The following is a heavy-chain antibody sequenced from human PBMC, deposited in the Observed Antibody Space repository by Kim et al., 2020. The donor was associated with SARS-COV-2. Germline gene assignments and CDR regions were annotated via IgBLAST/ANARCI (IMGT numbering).Heavy chain of an antibody. D-gene: IGHD3-16*01. CDR1: GFTFSDYY. V-gene: IGHV3-11*05. CDR3: TRGSSYTQNYAQFDY. Sequence: PGGSLRLSCAASGFTFSDYYMSWIRQAPGRGLEWVSYVSSSGTYRNSADSVKGRFTISRDNAKNSLYLQMNSLRVEDTAIYYCTRGSSYTQNYAQFDYWGQGILVTVTS. J-gene: IGHJ4*02. CDR2: VSSSGTYR.